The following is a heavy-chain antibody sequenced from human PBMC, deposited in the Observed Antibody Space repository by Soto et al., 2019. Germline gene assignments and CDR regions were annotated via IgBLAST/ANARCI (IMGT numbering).Heavy chain of an antibody. V-gene: IGHV3-7*01. Sequence: GGSLRLSCAASGFTFSSYWMSWVRQAPGKGLEWVANIKQDGSEKYYADSVKGRFTISRDNAKNSLYLQMNSLRAEDTAVYYCARDPIGRYFDWPLLALDAFDIWGQGTMVTVSS. CDR3: ARDPIGRYFDWPLLALDAFDI. CDR2: IKQDGSEK. D-gene: IGHD3-9*01. CDR1: GFTFSSYW. J-gene: IGHJ3*02.